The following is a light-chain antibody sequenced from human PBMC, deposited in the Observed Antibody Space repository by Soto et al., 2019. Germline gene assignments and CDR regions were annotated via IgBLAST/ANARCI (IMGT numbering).Light chain of an antibody. V-gene: IGLV1-36*01. CDR2: YDD. J-gene: IGLJ1*01. CDR1: SSNIGNNA. CDR3: AAWDDSLNGHV. Sequence: QSVLTQPPSVSEAPRQRVTISCSGSSSNIGNNAVNWYQQLPGKAPKLLIYYDDLLPSGVSDRFFGSKSGTSASLAISGLQSEDEADYYCAAWDDSLNGHVFGTGTKLTVL.